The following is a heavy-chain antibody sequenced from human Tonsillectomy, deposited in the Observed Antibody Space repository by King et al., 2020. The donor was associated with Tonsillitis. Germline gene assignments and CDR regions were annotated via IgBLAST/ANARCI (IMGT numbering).Heavy chain of an antibody. D-gene: IGHD2-2*01. CDR2: ISGSGGST. V-gene: IGHV3-23*04. J-gene: IGHJ4*02. CDR3: AKEGCSSTSCWDSSAFVY. CDR1: GFTFSSYA. Sequence: EVQLVESGGGLVQPGGSLRLSCAASGFTFSSYAMSWVRQAPGKGLEWVSAISGSGGSTYYADSVKGRFTISRDNSKNTLYLQMNSLRAEDTAVYYCAKEGCSSTSCWDSSAFVYWGQGTLVTVSS.